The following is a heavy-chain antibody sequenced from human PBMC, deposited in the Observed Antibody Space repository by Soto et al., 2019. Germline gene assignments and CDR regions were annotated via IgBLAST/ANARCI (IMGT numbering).Heavy chain of an antibody. CDR1: GFTFNMYG. CDR3: VRGKDLATSYFDY. Sequence: HPVGSLRLSCTASGFTFNMYGMHWVRQAPGKGLEWVAVIWFDGSNKYYADSVKGRFTISRDNSKNTLHLQMNSLRAEDTAVYYCVRGKDLATSYFDYWGQGTLVTVSS. CDR2: IWFDGSNK. V-gene: IGHV3-33*01. D-gene: IGHD2-15*01. J-gene: IGHJ4*02.